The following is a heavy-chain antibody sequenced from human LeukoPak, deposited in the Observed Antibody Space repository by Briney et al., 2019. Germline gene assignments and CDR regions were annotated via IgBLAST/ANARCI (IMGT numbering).Heavy chain of an antibody. CDR1: GFTFSNAW. V-gene: IGHV3-15*01. J-gene: IGHJ4*02. D-gene: IGHD3-10*01. CDR3: TTGSGNLHFHFDY. Sequence: GGSLRLSCAASGFTFSNAWMSWVRQAPGKGLEWVGRIKSKTDGGTTDYAAPVKGRFTISGDDSKNTLYLQMNSLKTEDTAVYYCTTGSGNLHFHFDYWGQGTLVTVSS. CDR2: IKSKTDGGTT.